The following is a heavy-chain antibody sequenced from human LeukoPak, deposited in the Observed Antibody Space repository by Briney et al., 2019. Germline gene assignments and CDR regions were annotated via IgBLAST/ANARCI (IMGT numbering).Heavy chain of an antibody. CDR1: GGSISSSSYY. CDR3: AREEYYGSGSAYYYYYYMDV. J-gene: IGHJ6*03. Sequence: PSETLSLTCTVSGGSISSSSYYWGWIRQPPGKGLEWIGSIYYSGSTYYNPSLKSRVTISVDTSKNQFSLKLSSVTAADTAVYYCAREEYYGSGSAYYYYYYMDVWGKGTTVTVSS. V-gene: IGHV4-39*07. D-gene: IGHD3-10*01. CDR2: IYYSGST.